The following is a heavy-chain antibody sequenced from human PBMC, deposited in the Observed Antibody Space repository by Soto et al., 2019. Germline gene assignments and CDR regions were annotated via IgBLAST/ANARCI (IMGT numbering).Heavy chain of an antibody. V-gene: IGHV4-59*08. Sequence: QVQLQESGPGLVKPSETLSLTCTVSGGSFTSDYWSWIRQPPGKGLQWIGYIYYNGTTNYNPSLKSLLTISQDTAKGQISLELTSLTAADTAVYYCESHSGVAALGGLDHWGQGTLVTVSS. CDR2: IYYNGTT. CDR3: ESHSGVAALGGLDH. CDR1: GGSFTSDY. D-gene: IGHD2-8*01. J-gene: IGHJ4*02.